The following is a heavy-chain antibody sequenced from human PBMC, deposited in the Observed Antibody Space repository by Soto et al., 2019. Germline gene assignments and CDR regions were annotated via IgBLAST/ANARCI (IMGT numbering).Heavy chain of an antibody. CDR3: APHVSCSGGSCQYDAFAI. J-gene: IGHJ3*02. CDR2: VTADGGT. V-gene: IGHV3-23*01. CDR1: GVTVSSHA. D-gene: IGHD2-15*01. Sequence: EVQVLESGGGLVQPGGSLRLSCEGSGVTVSSHAMTWIRQAPGKGPEWVSTVTADGGTYYADSVKGRFAMSRDTSENTLYLQMNSLGAEDTAAYYCAPHVSCSGGSCQYDAFAIRGQGTMDTVSS.